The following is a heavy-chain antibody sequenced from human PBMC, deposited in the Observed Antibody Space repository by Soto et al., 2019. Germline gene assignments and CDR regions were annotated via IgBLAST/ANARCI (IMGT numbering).Heavy chain of an antibody. CDR3: ARDVDVVVPAAIRWFDP. J-gene: IGHJ5*02. D-gene: IGHD2-2*01. Sequence: GGSLRLCCAASGFTFSSYWMSWVRQAPGKGLEWVANIKQDGSEKYYVDSVKGRFTISRDNAKNSLYLQMNSLRAEDTAVYYCARDVDVVVPAAIRWFDPWGQGTLGTVSS. V-gene: IGHV3-7*04. CDR2: IKQDGSEK. CDR1: GFTFSSYW.